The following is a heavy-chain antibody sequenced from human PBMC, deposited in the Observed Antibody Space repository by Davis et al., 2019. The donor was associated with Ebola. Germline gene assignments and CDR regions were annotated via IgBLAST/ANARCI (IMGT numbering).Heavy chain of an antibody. D-gene: IGHD3-10*01. CDR3: AQIISYYYGMDV. Sequence: GGSLRLSCAASGFTFSSYSMNWVRQAPGKGLEWVSYISSSSSTIYYADSVKGRFTISRDNAKNSLYLQMNSLRAEDTAVYYCAQIISYYYGMDVWGQGTTVTVSS. CDR1: GFTFSSYS. J-gene: IGHJ6*02. CDR2: ISSSSSTI. V-gene: IGHV3-48*04.